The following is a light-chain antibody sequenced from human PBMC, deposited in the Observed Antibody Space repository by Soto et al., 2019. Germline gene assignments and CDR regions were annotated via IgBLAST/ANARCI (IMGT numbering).Light chain of an antibody. Sequence: EIVMTQSPATLSVSPGERATLSCRASQSVSNNLAWYQQKPGQAPRLLIYGASTRATGIPATFSGSGSGTEFILTISSLQSEDFALYYCQQYNNWPRTFGQGTKVEIK. CDR1: QSVSNN. CDR3: QQYNNWPRT. V-gene: IGKV3-15*01. CDR2: GAS. J-gene: IGKJ1*01.